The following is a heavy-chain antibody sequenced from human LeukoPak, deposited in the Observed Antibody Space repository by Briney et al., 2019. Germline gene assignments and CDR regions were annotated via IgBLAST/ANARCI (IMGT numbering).Heavy chain of an antibody. CDR3: AREIGYYGSGSSFDY. J-gene: IGHJ4*02. CDR2: INPNSGGT. D-gene: IGHD3-10*01. V-gene: IGHV1-2*06. CDR1: GNTFTAYY. Sequence: ASVKVSCKASGNTFTAYYIHWVRQAPGQGLEWMGRINPNSGGTDYAQNFRGRVTLTRDTSISTAYMDLTRLRSDDTAVYYCAREIGYYGSGSSFDYWGQGTLVTVSS.